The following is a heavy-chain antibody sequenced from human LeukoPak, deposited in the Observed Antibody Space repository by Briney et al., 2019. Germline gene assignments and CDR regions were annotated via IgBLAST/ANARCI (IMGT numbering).Heavy chain of an antibody. V-gene: IGHV1-69*04. CDR3: ARLDGSPVPYYFDY. J-gene: IGHJ4*02. CDR2: IIPILGIA. Sequence: SVKVSCKASGGTFSSYAISWVRQAPGQGLEWIGRIIPILGIANYAQKFQGRVTITADKSTSTAYMELSSLRSEDTAVYYCARLDGSPVPYYFDYWGQGTLVTVSS. D-gene: IGHD5-24*01. CDR1: GGTFSSYA.